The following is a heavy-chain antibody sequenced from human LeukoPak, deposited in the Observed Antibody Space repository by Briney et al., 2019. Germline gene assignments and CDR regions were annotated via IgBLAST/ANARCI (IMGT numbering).Heavy chain of an antibody. J-gene: IGHJ4*02. CDR2: IYYSGST. Sequence: SETLSLTCTVSGGSISSYYWSWIRQPPGKGLEWIGYIYYSGSTNYNPSLKSRVTISVDTSKNQFSLKLSPVTAADTAVYYCARAKWELLRPYYFDYWGQGTLVTVSS. D-gene: IGHD1-26*01. CDR1: GGSISSYY. CDR3: ARAKWELLRPYYFDY. V-gene: IGHV4-59*01.